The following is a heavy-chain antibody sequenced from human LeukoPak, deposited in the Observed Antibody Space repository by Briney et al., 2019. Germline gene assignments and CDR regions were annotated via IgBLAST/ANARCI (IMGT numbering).Heavy chain of an antibody. Sequence: GGSLRLSCAASGFTFGNNAMSWVRQAPGKGLEWVSAISGRGGSTYYADSVKGRFTISRDNAKNSLYLQMNSLRAEDTAVYYCAKPRGGVGDYAFDIWGQGTMVTVSS. CDR1: GFTFGNNA. D-gene: IGHD4-17*01. CDR2: ISGRGGST. V-gene: IGHV3-23*01. CDR3: AKPRGGVGDYAFDI. J-gene: IGHJ3*02.